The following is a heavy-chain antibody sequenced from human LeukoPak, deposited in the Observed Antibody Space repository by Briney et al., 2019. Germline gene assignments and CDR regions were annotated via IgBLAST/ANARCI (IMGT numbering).Heavy chain of an antibody. CDR2: INSDGSST. CDR1: GFTFSSYW. V-gene: IGHV3-74*01. J-gene: IGHJ4*02. Sequence: SGGSLRLSCAASGFTFSSYWMHWVRHAPGKGLVWVSRINSDGSSTSYADSVKGRFTISRDNAKNTLYLQMNSLRAEDTAVYYCARASTVTYYFDYWGQGTLVTVSS. D-gene: IGHD4-11*01. CDR3: ARASTVTYYFDY.